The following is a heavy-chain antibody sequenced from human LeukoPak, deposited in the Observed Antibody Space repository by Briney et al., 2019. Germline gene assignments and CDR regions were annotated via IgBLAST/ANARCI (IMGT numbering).Heavy chain of an antibody. CDR2: IYYSGST. Sequence: PSETLSLTCTVSGGSISSGGYSWSWIRQHPGKGLEWIGYIYYSGSTYYNPSLKSRVTISVDTSKNQFSLKLSSVTAADTAVYYCARELIAAAGNYYYGMDVWGQGTTVTVSS. J-gene: IGHJ6*02. CDR3: ARELIAAAGNYYYGMDV. D-gene: IGHD6-13*01. V-gene: IGHV4-31*03. CDR1: GGSISSGGYS.